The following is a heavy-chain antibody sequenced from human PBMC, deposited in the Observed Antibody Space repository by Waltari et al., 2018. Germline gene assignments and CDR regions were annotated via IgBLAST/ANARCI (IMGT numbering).Heavy chain of an antibody. CDR1: GGSISSSSYY. Sequence: QLQLQESGPGLVKPSETLSLTCTVSGGSISSSSYYWGWIRQPPGKGLEWIGSIYYSGSPYYNPSLKSRVTISVDTSKNQFSLKLSSVTAADTAVYYCASSYSSGWYSTFDYWGQGTLVTVSS. CDR3: ASSYSSGWYSTFDY. CDR2: IYYSGSP. D-gene: IGHD6-19*01. V-gene: IGHV4-39*01. J-gene: IGHJ4*02.